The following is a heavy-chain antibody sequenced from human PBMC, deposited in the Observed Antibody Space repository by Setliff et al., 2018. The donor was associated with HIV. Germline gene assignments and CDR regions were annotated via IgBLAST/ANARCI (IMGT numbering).Heavy chain of an antibody. V-gene: IGHV3-23*05. CDR1: EFTFSNYA. CDR3: TRTTSPGQNNGWPYSDY. CDR2: ISHNGTDT. Sequence: GGSLRLSCTGSEFTFSNYAMNWVRQAPGKGLEWVSGISHNGTDTHYADSLKGRFAVSRDNSNNTLFLQMHNLRADDTAVYYCTRTTSPGQNNGWPYSDYWGQGTLVTVSS. D-gene: IGHD6-19*01. J-gene: IGHJ4*02.